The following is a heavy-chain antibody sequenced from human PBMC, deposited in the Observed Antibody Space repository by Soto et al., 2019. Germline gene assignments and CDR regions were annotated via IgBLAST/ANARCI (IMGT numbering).Heavy chain of an antibody. CDR3: AKDPPYGSGSYCHY. V-gene: IGHV3-30*18. J-gene: IGHJ4*02. CDR1: GFTFSSYG. D-gene: IGHD3-10*01. CDR2: ISDGGNNK. Sequence: QVQLVESGGGVVQPGRSLRLSCAASGFTFSSYGMHWVRQAPGKGLEWVAVISDGGNNKYYADSVKGRFTIARDNSKNTLYLQMNSLRAEDTAVYYCAKDPPYGSGSYCHYWGQATMVTVSS.